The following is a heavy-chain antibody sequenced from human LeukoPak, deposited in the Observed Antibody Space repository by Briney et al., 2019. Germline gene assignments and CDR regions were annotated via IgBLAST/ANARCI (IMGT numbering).Heavy chain of an antibody. CDR3: TSRVVTVRYYYGMDV. D-gene: IGHD2-15*01. V-gene: IGHV3-48*02. CDR1: GFTFSSYA. Sequence: GGSLRLSCAASGFTFSSYAMNWVRQAPGKGLEWVSYISSSSSTIYYADSVKGRFTISRDNAKNSLYLQMNSLRDEDTAVYYCTSRVVTVRYYYGMDVWGQGTTVTVSS. J-gene: IGHJ6*02. CDR2: ISSSSSTI.